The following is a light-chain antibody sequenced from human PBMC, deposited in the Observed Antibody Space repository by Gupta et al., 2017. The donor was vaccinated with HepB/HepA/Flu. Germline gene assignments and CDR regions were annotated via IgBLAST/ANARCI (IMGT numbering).Light chain of an antibody. J-gene: IGKJ1*01. CDR1: QSLLHSNGYNY. CDR3: KQAINSPLT. CDR2: LGS. Sequence: DRGMTQSPLSLPVTPGEPASISCRSSQSLLHSNGYNYLDWYLQKPGQSPQLLIYLGSNRASGVPDRFSGSGSGTDFTLTISSVEAEDVGVYYCKQAINSPLTFGQGTKVEIK. V-gene: IGKV2-28*01.